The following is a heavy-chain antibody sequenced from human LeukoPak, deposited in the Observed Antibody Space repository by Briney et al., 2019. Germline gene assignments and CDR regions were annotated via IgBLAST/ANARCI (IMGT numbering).Heavy chain of an antibody. V-gene: IGHV1-69*04. J-gene: IGHJ4*02. CDR3: ARVGLIAAAAYFDY. D-gene: IGHD6-13*01. CDR1: GGTFSSYA. CDR2: IIPILGIA. Sequence: SVKVSCKASGGTFSSYAISWVRQAPGQGLEWMGRIIPILGIANYAQKFQGRVTITADKSTSTAYMELSSLRSEDTAVYYCARVGLIAAAAYFDYWGQGTLVTVSS.